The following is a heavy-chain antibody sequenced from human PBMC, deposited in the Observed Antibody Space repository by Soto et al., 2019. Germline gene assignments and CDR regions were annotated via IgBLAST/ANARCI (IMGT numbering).Heavy chain of an antibody. CDR2: IIPIFGTA. Sequence: LVKVSCKASGDTFSIYAVSWVRQETGQGLEWMGGIIPIFGTANYAQKLQGRVTMTTDTSTSTAYMELRSLRSDDTAVYYCARDFPVDTAMVYYYYGMDVWGQGTTVTSP. V-gene: IGHV1-69*05. CDR1: GDTFSIYA. CDR3: ARDFPVDTAMVYYYYGMDV. J-gene: IGHJ6*02. D-gene: IGHD5-18*01.